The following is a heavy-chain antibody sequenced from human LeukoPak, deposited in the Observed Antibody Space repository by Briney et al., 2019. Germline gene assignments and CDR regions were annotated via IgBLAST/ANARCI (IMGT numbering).Heavy chain of an antibody. CDR3: ATLTYYYDSRGYYPY. Sequence: GGSLRLSCAASGFTFTNAWMSWVRQVPGKGLEWVGRIKSKTDGGTIEYAAPAKDRFTISRDDSKNTVYLQMKSLKTEDTGVYYCATLTYYYDSRGYYPYWGQGTLVTVSS. V-gene: IGHV3-15*01. CDR1: GFTFTNAW. J-gene: IGHJ4*02. D-gene: IGHD3-22*01. CDR2: IKSKTDGGTI.